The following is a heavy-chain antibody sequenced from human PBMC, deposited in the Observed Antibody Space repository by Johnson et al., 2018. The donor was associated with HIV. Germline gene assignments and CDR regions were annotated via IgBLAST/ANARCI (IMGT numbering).Heavy chain of an antibody. J-gene: IGHJ3*02. CDR1: GFTFSSYG. Sequence: QVQLVESGGGVVQPGGSLRLSCAASGFTFSSYGMHWVRQAPGKGLEWVAVIWYDGSNKYYEDSVKGRFTISRDNSKNTLYLQMSSLRAEDTAVYYCARGGAHDAFDIWGQGTMVTVSS. CDR3: ARGGAHDAFDI. V-gene: IGHV3-30*19. D-gene: IGHD3-16*01. CDR2: IWYDGSNK.